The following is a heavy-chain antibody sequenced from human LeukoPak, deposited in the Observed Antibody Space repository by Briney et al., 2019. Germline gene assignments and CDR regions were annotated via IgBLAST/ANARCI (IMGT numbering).Heavy chain of an antibody. J-gene: IGHJ4*02. Sequence: GGSLRLSCAASGFTFSSYEMNWVRQAPGKGLEWVSGISGSGGSTYYADSVKGRFTISRDNSKNTLYLQMNSLRAEDTAVYYCAKDIDFIAAAVYWGQGTLVTVSS. V-gene: IGHV3-23*01. CDR3: AKDIDFIAAAVY. CDR2: ISGSGGST. CDR1: GFTFSSYE. D-gene: IGHD6-13*01.